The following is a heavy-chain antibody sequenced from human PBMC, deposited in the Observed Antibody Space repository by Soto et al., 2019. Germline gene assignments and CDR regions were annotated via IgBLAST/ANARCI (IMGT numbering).Heavy chain of an antibody. CDR2: MNPNSGNT. J-gene: IGHJ6*03. Sequence: ASVKVSCKASGYTFTSYDINWVRQATGQGLEWMGWMNPNSGNTGYAQKFQGRVTMTRNTSISTAYMELSSLRSEDTAVYYCARGPALGDYYYMDVWGKGTKVTVSS. D-gene: IGHD1-26*01. CDR1: GYTFTSYD. CDR3: ARGPALGDYYYMDV. V-gene: IGHV1-8*01.